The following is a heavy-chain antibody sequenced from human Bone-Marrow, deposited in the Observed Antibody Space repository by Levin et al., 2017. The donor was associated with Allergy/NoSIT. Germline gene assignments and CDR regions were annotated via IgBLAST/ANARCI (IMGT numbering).Heavy chain of an antibody. D-gene: IGHD4-17*01. CDR3: AKGSTVSKSGWFDP. CDR1: GFTFSSYG. V-gene: IGHV3-30*18. CDR2: ISSDGTNK. J-gene: IGHJ5*02. Sequence: PSETLSLTCAASGFTFSSYGMHWVRQAPGKGLEWVAVISSDGTNKYYGDSVKGRFTISRDNSKNTLFLQMNSLRPEDTAVYFCAKGSTVSKSGWFDPWGQGSLVTVSS.